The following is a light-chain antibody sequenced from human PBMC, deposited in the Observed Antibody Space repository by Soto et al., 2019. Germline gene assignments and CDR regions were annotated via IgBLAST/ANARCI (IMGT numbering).Light chain of an antibody. Sequence: DIQMTQSPSSLSASVGDRVTITCRASQGISNLLGWFQHKPGKAPKRLIYAASSLQGGVPSRFSGSGSGTEFTLTITGLQPEDFAIYYCLHHKSYPLSFGQGTNLEIK. CDR2: AAS. CDR1: QGISNL. CDR3: LHHKSYPLS. J-gene: IGKJ2*01. V-gene: IGKV1-17*01.